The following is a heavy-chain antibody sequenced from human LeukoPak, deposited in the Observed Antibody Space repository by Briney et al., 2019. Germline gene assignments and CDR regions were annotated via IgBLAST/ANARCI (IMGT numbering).Heavy chain of an antibody. CDR2: IYYSGST. D-gene: IGHD3-10*01. CDR3: ARTYVSGIMPFDP. V-gene: IGHV4-39*01. J-gene: IGHJ5*02. Sequence: PSETLSLTCTVSGGSISSYYWGWIRQPPGKGLEWIGSIYYSGSTYYNPSLKSRVTISVDTSKNQFSLKLSSVSAADTAVYYCARTYVSGIMPFDPWGQGPWSPSPQ. CDR1: GGSISSYY.